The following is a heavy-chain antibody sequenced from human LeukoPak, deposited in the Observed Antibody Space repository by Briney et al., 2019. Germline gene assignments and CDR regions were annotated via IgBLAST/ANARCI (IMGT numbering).Heavy chain of an antibody. D-gene: IGHD6-6*01. Sequence: SETLSLTCTVSGGSIRSSSYYWGWIRQPPGKGLEWIGSIYYSGSTYYNPSLKSRVTISVDTSKNQFSLKLSSVTAADTAVYYCASIAAPFYYYYMDVWGKGTTVTVSS. V-gene: IGHV4-39*01. CDR1: GGSIRSSSYY. J-gene: IGHJ6*03. CDR2: IYYSGST. CDR3: ASIAAPFYYYYMDV.